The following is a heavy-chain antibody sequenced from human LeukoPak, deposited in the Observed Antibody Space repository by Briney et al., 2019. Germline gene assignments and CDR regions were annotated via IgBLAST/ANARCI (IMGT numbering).Heavy chain of an antibody. CDR3: ARDHCSSTSCHQAHYLDY. Sequence: GGSLRLSCAASGFTFSSYAMHWVRQAPGKGLEWVAVISYDGSNKYYADSVKGRFTISRDNSKNTLYLQMNSLRAEDTAVYYCARDHCSSTSCHQAHYLDYWGQGTLVTVSS. CDR1: GFTFSSYA. J-gene: IGHJ4*02. D-gene: IGHD2-2*01. CDR2: ISYDGSNK. V-gene: IGHV3-30-3*01.